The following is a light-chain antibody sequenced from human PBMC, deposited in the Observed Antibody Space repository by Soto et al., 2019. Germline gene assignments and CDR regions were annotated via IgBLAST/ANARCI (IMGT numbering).Light chain of an antibody. Sequence: QSVLTQPPSVSGAPGQRVTISCTGSSSNIGATYDVQWYQQLPGTAPKLLIYGNSNRPSGVPDRFSGSKSGTSASLAITGLQADDEADYSCQSYDRSLSAHYVFGTGTKVTVL. V-gene: IGLV1-40*01. CDR1: SSNIGATYD. CDR3: QSYDRSLSAHYV. J-gene: IGLJ1*01. CDR2: GNS.